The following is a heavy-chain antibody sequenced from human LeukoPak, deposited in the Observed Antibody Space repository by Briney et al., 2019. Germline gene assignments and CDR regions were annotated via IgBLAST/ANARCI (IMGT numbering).Heavy chain of an antibody. CDR3: ARLENVDWFDP. Sequence: SETLSLTCTVSGGSIRSYYWSWIRQPPGKGLEWIGHIYIRGTTDYNPSLKSRVTMSIDTSKNQFSLKLSSVTSADTAVYYCARLENVDWFDPWGQGTLVIVSS. CDR2: IYIRGTT. V-gene: IGHV4-4*09. CDR1: GGSIRSYY. D-gene: IGHD1-1*01. J-gene: IGHJ5*02.